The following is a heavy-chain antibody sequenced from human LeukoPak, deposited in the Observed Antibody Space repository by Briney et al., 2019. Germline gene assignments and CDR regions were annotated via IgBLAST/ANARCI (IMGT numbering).Heavy chain of an antibody. CDR3: AKAGPSYDILTGYYPEYYFDY. D-gene: IGHD3-9*01. Sequence: GGSLRLSCAASGFTFDDYAIHWVRLPPGKGLEWVSLISGDGDNTYYADSVKGRFTLSRDNSKNSLYLQMNSLTTEDTALYYCAKAGPSYDILTGYYPEYYFDYWGQGTLVTVSS. V-gene: IGHV3-43*02. CDR2: ISGDGDNT. CDR1: GFTFDDYA. J-gene: IGHJ4*02.